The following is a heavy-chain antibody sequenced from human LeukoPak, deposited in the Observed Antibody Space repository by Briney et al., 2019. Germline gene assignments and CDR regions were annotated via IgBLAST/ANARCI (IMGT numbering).Heavy chain of an antibody. CDR3: ARPYDFWSGYPYDY. Sequence: GGSLRLSCAASGFTFSSYAMSWVRQAPGKGLEWVSAISGSGGTTYYADSVKGRFTISRDNSKNTLYLQMNSLRAEDTAVYYCARPYDFWSGYPYDYWGQGTLVTVSS. CDR2: ISGSGGTT. V-gene: IGHV3-23*01. J-gene: IGHJ4*02. D-gene: IGHD3-3*01. CDR1: GFTFSSYA.